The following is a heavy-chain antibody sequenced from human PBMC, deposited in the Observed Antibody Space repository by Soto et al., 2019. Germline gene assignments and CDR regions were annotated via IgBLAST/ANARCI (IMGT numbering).Heavy chain of an antibody. V-gene: IGHV4-30-4*01. CDR3: ARDCGGDCYAYYYYGMDV. J-gene: IGHJ6*02. CDR2: IYYSGST. Sequence: SETLSLTCTVSGGSISSYYWSWIRQPPGKGLEWIGYIYYSGSTYYNPSLKSRVTISVDTSKNQFSLKLSSVTAADTAVYYCARDCGGDCYAYYYYGMDVWGQGTTVTVSS. CDR1: GGSISSYY. D-gene: IGHD2-21*02.